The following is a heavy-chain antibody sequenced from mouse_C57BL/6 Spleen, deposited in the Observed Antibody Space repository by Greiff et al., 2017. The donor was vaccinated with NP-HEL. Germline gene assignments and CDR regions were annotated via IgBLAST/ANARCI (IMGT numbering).Heavy chain of an antibody. CDR1: GYTFPSYW. J-gene: IGHJ4*01. Sequence: VQLQQPGAELVKPGASVKMSCKASGYTFPSYWITWVKQRPGQGLEWIGDIYPGSGSTNYNEKFKSKATLTVDTSSSTAYMQLSSLTSEDSAVYYCARPGGYDYDAFYAMGYWGQGTSVTVSS. V-gene: IGHV1-55*01. D-gene: IGHD2-4*01. CDR2: IYPGSGST. CDR3: ARPGGYDYDAFYAMGY.